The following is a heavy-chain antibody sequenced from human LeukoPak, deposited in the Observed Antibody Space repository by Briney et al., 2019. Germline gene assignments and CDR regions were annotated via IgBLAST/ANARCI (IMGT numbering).Heavy chain of an antibody. CDR3: ARSGYCSGGSCHQPFGY. J-gene: IGHJ4*02. Sequence: PSETLSLTCAVYGGSFSGYYWSWIRQPPGKGLEWIGEINHSGSTNYNPSLKSRVTISVDTSKNQFSLKLSSVTAADTAVYYCARSGYCSGGSCHQPFGYWGQGTLVTVSS. V-gene: IGHV4-34*01. D-gene: IGHD2-15*01. CDR2: INHSGST. CDR1: GGSFSGYY.